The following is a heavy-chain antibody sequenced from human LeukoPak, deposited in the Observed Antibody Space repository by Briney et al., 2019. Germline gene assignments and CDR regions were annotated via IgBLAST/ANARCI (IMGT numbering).Heavy chain of an antibody. CDR1: GFTFSSYE. D-gene: IGHD2-15*01. CDR2: ISSSGST. J-gene: IGHJ4*02. CDR3: ARGGWSSFDY. V-gene: IGHV3-48*03. Sequence: GGSLRLSCAASGFTFSSYEMNWVRQAPGKGLEWVSYISSSGSTYYADSVKGRFTISRDNSKNTLYLQMNSLRAEDTAVYYCARGGWSSFDYWGQGTLVTVSS.